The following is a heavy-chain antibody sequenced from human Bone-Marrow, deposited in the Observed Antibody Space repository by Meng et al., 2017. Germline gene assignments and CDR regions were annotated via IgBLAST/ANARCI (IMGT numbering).Heavy chain of an antibody. CDR2: ISYDGSNK. CDR3: ARDRKGNYFDY. V-gene: IGHV3-30*01. CDR1: GFTFSSYA. D-gene: IGHD3-10*01. Sequence: GESLKISCAPSGFTFSSYAMHWVRQAPGKGLEWVAVISYDGSNKYYADSVKGRFTISRDNSKNTLYLQMNSLRAEDTAVYYCARDRKGNYFDYWGQGTLVTVSS. J-gene: IGHJ4*02.